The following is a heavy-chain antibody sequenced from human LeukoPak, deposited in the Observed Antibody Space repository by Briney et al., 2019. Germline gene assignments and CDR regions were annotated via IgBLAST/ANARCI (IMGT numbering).Heavy chain of an antibody. V-gene: IGHV4-39*01. CDR1: GGSLSSSSYY. Sequence: PSETLSLTCTVSGGSLSSSSYYWGWIRQPPGKGLEWIGSIYYSGSTYYNPSLKSRVTISVDTSKNQFSLKLSSVTAADTAVYYCARLGGATSGWFDPWGQGTLVTVSS. J-gene: IGHJ5*02. D-gene: IGHD1-26*01. CDR3: ARLGGATSGWFDP. CDR2: IYYSGST.